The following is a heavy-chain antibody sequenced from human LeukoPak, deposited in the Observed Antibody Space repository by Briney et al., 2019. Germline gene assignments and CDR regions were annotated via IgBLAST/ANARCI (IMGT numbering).Heavy chain of an antibody. CDR1: GGSFSGYY. J-gene: IGHJ6*04. Sequence: PSETLSLTCAVYGGSFSGYYWSWIRQPPGKGLEWIGEINHSGSTNYNPSLKSRVTISVDTSKNQFSLKLSSVTAADTAVYYCARGLRRYYGSGSYSNYYYGMDAWGKGTTVTVSS. D-gene: IGHD3-10*01. CDR2: INHSGST. CDR3: ARGLRRYYGSGSYSNYYYGMDA. V-gene: IGHV4-34*01.